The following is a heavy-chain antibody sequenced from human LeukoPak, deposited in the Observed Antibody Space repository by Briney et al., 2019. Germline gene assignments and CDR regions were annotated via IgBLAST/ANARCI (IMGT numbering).Heavy chain of an antibody. D-gene: IGHD2-15*01. CDR1: GFTFSSYS. CDR3: ARGRLTCSGGSRYSWYFDL. Sequence: GGSLRLSCAASGFTFSSYSMNWVRQAPGKGLEWVSLISSSGTSIYYADSVKGRLTISRDNAKNSLYLQMNSLRDEDTAVYYCARGRLTCSGGSRYSWYFDLWGRGTLVTVSS. V-gene: IGHV3-48*02. CDR2: ISSSGTSI. J-gene: IGHJ2*01.